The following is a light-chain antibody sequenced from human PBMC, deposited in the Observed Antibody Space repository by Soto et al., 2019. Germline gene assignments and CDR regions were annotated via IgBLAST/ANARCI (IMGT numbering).Light chain of an antibody. V-gene: IGKV3-20*01. CDR2: DTS. Sequence: EIVLTQAPGTPSLSPGERATLSCRASQSVRDRYLAWYHQKPGQAPSLLIYDTSTRATGVPDRFRGSVSGTACALTISRVETEDVAIDFCQQYGSSPCTFGQGTQVEL. J-gene: IGKJ1*01. CDR1: QSVRDRY. CDR3: QQYGSSPCT.